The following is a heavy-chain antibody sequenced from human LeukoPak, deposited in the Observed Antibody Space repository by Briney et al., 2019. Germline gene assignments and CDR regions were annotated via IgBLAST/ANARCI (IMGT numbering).Heavy chain of an antibody. CDR1: GFIFSNTW. CDR2: IKSKTEGGTT. J-gene: IGHJ4*02. D-gene: IGHD2-15*01. V-gene: IGHV3-15*07. CDR3: PAGGMDYSH. Sequence: GGSLRLSCAASGFIFSNTWMNWVRQAPGKGLEWVGRIKSKTEGGTTDYAAPVKGRFTLSRDDSKNTLYLQINSLKTEDTGVYYCPAGGMDYSHWGQGTLVTVSS.